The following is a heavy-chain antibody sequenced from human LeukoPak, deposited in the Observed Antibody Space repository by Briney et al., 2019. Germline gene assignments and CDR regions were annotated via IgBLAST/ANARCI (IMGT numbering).Heavy chain of an antibody. CDR1: GASISGGTYH. CDR3: ARRGGSGRAFDY. V-gene: IGHV4-39*01. J-gene: IGHJ4*02. CDR2: IYYTGST. D-gene: IGHD1-26*01. Sequence: SETLSLTCSVSGASISGGTYHWGWIRQPPGKGLEWIGSIYYTGSTYDNPSLKSRVTISVDTSKNRFSLKLSSVTAADTAVYYCARRGGSGRAFDYWGQGTLVTVSS.